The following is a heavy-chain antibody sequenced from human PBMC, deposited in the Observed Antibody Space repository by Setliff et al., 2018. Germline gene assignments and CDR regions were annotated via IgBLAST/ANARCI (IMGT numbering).Heavy chain of an antibody. V-gene: IGHV4-39*01. CDR2: IYYSGST. Sequence: KTSETLSLTCTVSGGSISSSSYYWGWIRQPPGKGLEWIGSIYYSGSTYYNPSLKSRVTISVDTSKNQFSLKLSSVTAADTAVYYCARPLYYNFWSGYPDYYYYMDVWGKGTTVTVSS. CDR3: ARPLYYNFWSGYPDYYYYMDV. J-gene: IGHJ6*03. D-gene: IGHD3-3*01. CDR1: GGSISSSSYY.